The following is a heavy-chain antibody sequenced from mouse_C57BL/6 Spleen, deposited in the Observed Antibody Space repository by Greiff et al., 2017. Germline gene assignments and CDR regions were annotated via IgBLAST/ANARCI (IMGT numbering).Heavy chain of an antibody. J-gene: IGHJ4*01. CDR3: VRQFITTGAMDY. V-gene: IGHV10-1*01. CDR1: GFSFNTYA. CDR2: IRSKSNNYAT. D-gene: IGHD1-1*01. Sequence: EVKLVESGGGLVQPKGSLKLSCAASGFSFNTYAMNWVRQAPGKGLEWVARIRSKSNNYATYYADSVKDRFTISRDDSESMLYLQMNNLKTEDTAMYYCVRQFITTGAMDYWGQGTSVTVSS.